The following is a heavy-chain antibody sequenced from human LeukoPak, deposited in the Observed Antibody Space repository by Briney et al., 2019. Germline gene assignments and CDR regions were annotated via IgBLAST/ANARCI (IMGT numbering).Heavy chain of an antibody. Sequence: ASVKVSCKASGYTFTGYYMHWVRQAPGQGLEWMGWISAYNGNTNYAQKLQGRVTMTTDTSTSTAYMELRSLRSDDTAVYYCARCFDSGWSQSWTTDYWRQGTLVTVSS. CDR1: GYTFTGYY. D-gene: IGHD6-19*01. CDR3: ARCFDSGWSQSWTTDY. CDR2: ISAYNGNT. J-gene: IGHJ4*02. V-gene: IGHV1-18*04.